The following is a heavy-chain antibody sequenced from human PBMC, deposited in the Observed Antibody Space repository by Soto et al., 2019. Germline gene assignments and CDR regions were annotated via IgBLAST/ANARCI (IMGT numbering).Heavy chain of an antibody. Sequence: SENLSLTCTVSGGSISSGDYYWSWIRQPPGKGLEWIGYIYYSVSTYYNPSLKSRVTISVDTSKNQFSLKLSSVTAADTAVYYCARGPVVANFDYWGQGTLVTVSS. CDR2: IYYSVST. J-gene: IGHJ4*02. V-gene: IGHV4-30-4*01. CDR1: GGSISSGDYY. D-gene: IGHD5-12*01. CDR3: ARGPVVANFDY.